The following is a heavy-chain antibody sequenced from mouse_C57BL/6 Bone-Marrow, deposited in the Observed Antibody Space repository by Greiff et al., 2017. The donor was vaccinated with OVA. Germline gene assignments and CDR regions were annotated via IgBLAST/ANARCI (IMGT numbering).Heavy chain of an antibody. J-gene: IGHJ2*01. D-gene: IGHD2-3*01. V-gene: IGHV1-69*01. Sequence: QVQLKQPGAELVMPGASVKLSCKASGYTFTSYWMHWVKQRPGQGLEWIGEIDPSDSYTNYNQKFKGKSTLTVDKSSSTAYMQLSSLTTEDSAIYYCARDRWLLGFDYWGQGTTLTVSS. CDR2: IDPSDSYT. CDR3: ARDRWLLGFDY. CDR1: GYTFTSYW.